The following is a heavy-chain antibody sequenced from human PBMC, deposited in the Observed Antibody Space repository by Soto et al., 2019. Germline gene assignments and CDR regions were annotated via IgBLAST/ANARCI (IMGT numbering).Heavy chain of an antibody. CDR1: GFTFDDYA. CDR2: ISWNSGSI. J-gene: IGHJ4*02. D-gene: IGHD3-22*01. Sequence: EVQLVESGGGLVQPGRSLRLSCAASGFTFDDYAMHWVRQAPGKGLEWVSGISWNSGSIGYADSVKGRFTISRDNAKNSLYLQMNSLSAEDTALYYCAKDKASYDSSCCLDYWGQGTLVTVSS. CDR3: AKDKASYDSSCCLDY. V-gene: IGHV3-9*01.